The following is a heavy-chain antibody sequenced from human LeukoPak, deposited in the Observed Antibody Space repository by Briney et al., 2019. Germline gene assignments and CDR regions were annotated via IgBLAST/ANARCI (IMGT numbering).Heavy chain of an antibody. V-gene: IGHV3-30*03. J-gene: IGHJ6*04. Sequence: SGGSLRLSCAASGFTFSSYGMHWVRQAPGKGLEWVAVISYDGSNKYYADSVKGRFTISRDNSKNTLYLQMNSLRAEDTAVYYCARPRTPSVNSLYYGMDVWGKGTTVTVSS. CDR1: GFTFSSYG. CDR2: ISYDGSNK. CDR3: ARPRTPSVNSLYYGMDV. D-gene: IGHD4-17*01.